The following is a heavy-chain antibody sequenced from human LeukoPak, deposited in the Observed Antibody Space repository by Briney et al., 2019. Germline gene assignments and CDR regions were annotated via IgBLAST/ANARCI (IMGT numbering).Heavy chain of an antibody. D-gene: IGHD1-26*01. CDR1: GGSISSSSYY. CDR2: IYYSGST. Sequence: SETLSLTCTVSGGSISSSSYYWGWIRQPPGKGLEWIGSIYYSGSTYYNPSLKSRVTISVDTSKNQFSLKLSSVTAADTAVYYCARGRPYSGSPPLGYWGQGTLVTVSS. J-gene: IGHJ4*02. V-gene: IGHV4-39*07. CDR3: ARGRPYSGSPPLGY.